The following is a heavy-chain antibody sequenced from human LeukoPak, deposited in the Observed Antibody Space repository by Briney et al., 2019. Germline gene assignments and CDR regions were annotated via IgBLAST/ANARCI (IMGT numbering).Heavy chain of an antibody. CDR2: IWYDGSNK. Sequence: GGSLRLSCAASRFTPSRYVLHWVRQAPGKGLEWVADIWYDGSNKYYADSVKGRFTISRDNSKNTLYPQMNSLRAEDTGVYYCARESDSNYAFDYWGQGTLVTVSS. D-gene: IGHD4-11*01. J-gene: IGHJ4*02. V-gene: IGHV3-33*01. CDR3: ARESDSNYAFDY. CDR1: RFTPSRYV.